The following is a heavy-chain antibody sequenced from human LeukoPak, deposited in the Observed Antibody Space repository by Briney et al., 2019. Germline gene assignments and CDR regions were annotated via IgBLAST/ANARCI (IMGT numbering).Heavy chain of an antibody. CDR3: AREETSIYDSSGYYYDY. Sequence: SETLSLTCTVSGGSVSSGSYYWSWIRQPPGKGLEWIGYIYYSGSTNYNPSLKSRVTISVDTSKNQFSLELSSVTAADTAVYYCAREETSIYDSSGYYYDYWGQGTLVTVSS. J-gene: IGHJ4*02. CDR1: GGSVSSGSYY. CDR2: IYYSGST. D-gene: IGHD3-22*01. V-gene: IGHV4-61*01.